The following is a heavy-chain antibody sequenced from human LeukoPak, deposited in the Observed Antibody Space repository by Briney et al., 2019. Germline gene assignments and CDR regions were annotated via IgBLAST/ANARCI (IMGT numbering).Heavy chain of an antibody. CDR1: GFTFSSYA. V-gene: IGHV3-23*01. CDR2: IGNGGST. Sequence: PGGSLRLSCAASGFTFSSYAMSWVRQAPGKGLGWVSAIGNGGSTYYADSVKGRFTIPRDNSKNTLYLQMNSLRAEDTAVYYCAKEPGDGGYFDYWGQGTLVTVSS. J-gene: IGHJ4*02. CDR3: AKEPGDGGYFDY. D-gene: IGHD3-10*01.